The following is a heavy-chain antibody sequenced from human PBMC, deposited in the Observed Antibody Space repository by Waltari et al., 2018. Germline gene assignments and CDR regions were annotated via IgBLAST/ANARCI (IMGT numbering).Heavy chain of an antibody. Sequence: QVQLVQSGAEVKKPGASVKVSCKASGYTFTGYYMHGVRQAPGQGLEWMGWINPHSGVTTYAQKFQGRVTMTRDPSISTAYMELSRLRSDDTAVYYCARVKKSSGYGYWGQGTLVTVSS. J-gene: IGHJ4*02. CDR3: ARVKKSSGYGY. V-gene: IGHV1-2*02. CDR2: INPHSGVT. D-gene: IGHD3-22*01. CDR1: GYTFTGYY.